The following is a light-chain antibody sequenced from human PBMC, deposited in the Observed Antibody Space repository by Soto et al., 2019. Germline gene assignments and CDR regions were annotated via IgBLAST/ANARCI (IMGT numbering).Light chain of an antibody. CDR2: GVF. J-gene: IGKJ4*01. Sequence: DLQVTQSPASLSASVGDRVTITCRTSQSINNYLNWYQQQPGKAPRLLIFGVFTLQSGVPSRFSCSGSGTDFTLTISGLQPEDFATYYCQQNFRPPQVTFGGGTRVERK. CDR3: QQNFRPPQVT. CDR1: QSINNY. V-gene: IGKV1-39*01.